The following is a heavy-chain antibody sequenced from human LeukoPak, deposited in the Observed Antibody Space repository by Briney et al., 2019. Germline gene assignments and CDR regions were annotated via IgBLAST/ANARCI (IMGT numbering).Heavy chain of an antibody. CDR2: ISSSSSYI. Sequence: PGGSLRLSCAASGFTFSSYSMNWVRQAPGEGLEWVSSISSSSSYIYYADSVKGRFTISRDNAKNSLYLQMSSLRAEDTAVYYCARDWGAVAGYFDYWGQGTLVTVSS. J-gene: IGHJ4*02. V-gene: IGHV3-21*01. D-gene: IGHD6-19*01. CDR1: GFTFSSYS. CDR3: ARDWGAVAGYFDY.